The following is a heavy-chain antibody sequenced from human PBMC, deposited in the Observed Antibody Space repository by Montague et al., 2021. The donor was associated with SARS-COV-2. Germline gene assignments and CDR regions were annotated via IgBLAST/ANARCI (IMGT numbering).Heavy chain of an antibody. CDR3: ARDSHYYDSSGHFDY. J-gene: IGHJ4*02. V-gene: IGHV4-59*13. D-gene: IGHD3-22*01. CDR2: IYYSGST. Sequence: SETLSLTCTVSGGSISSYYWSWIRQPPGKGLEWIGYIYYSGSTNYNPSLKSRVTISVDTSKNQFSLKLSSVTAADTAVYYCARDSHYYDSSGHFDYWGQGTLVTFSS. CDR1: GGSISSYY.